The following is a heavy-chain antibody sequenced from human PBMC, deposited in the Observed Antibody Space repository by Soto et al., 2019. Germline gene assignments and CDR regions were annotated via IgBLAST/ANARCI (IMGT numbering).Heavy chain of an antibody. D-gene: IGHD1-26*01. Sequence: PGGSLRLSCAVSGFTVSTNYMGWVRQAPGKGLEWVSIIYYGGSTYYADSVKGRFTISRDNSKNTLYLQMNRLRAEDTAIYYCAREDGVVGSSSAFDHWGLGTLVTVSS. CDR3: AREDGVVGSSSAFDH. CDR1: GFTVSTNY. J-gene: IGHJ4*02. CDR2: IYYGGST. V-gene: IGHV3-53*01.